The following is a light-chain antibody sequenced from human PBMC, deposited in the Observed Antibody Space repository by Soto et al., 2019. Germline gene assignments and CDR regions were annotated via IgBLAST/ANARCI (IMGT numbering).Light chain of an antibody. CDR2: DAS. V-gene: IGKV1-33*01. Sequence: DIQMTQSPSSLSASVGDGVTITWQASQDISNYLNWYQQKPGKAPKLLIYDASNLETGVPSRFSGSGSGTDFTFTISSLQPEDIATYYCQQYDNLPLTFGGGTKVDI. CDR3: QQYDNLPLT. J-gene: IGKJ4*01. CDR1: QDISNY.